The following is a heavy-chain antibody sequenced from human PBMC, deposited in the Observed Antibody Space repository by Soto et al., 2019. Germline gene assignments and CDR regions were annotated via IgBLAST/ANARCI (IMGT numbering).Heavy chain of an antibody. CDR1: GGSISSGGYY. V-gene: IGHV4-31*03. CDR2: IYYSGST. D-gene: IGHD5-12*01. Sequence: SETLCLTCTVSGGSISSGGYYWSWIRQHPGKGLEWIGYIYYSGSTYYNPSLKSRVTISVDTSKNQFSLKLSSVTAADTAVYYCARGGMVATGTHWGQGTLVTVSS. CDR3: ARGGMVATGTH. J-gene: IGHJ4*02.